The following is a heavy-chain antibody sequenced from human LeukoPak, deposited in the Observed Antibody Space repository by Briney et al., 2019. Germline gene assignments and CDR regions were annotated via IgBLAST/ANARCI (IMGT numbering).Heavy chain of an antibody. D-gene: IGHD3-22*01. V-gene: IGHV4-59*01. Sequence: PSETLSLTCTVSGGSISSYYWSWIRQPPGKGLEWIGYIYYSGSTNYNPSLKSRVTISVDTSKNQFSLKLSSVTAADTAVYYCARLYYYDSSGYYRGDYFDYWGQGTLVPVSS. CDR1: GGSISSYY. J-gene: IGHJ4*02. CDR2: IYYSGST. CDR3: ARLYYYDSSGYYRGDYFDY.